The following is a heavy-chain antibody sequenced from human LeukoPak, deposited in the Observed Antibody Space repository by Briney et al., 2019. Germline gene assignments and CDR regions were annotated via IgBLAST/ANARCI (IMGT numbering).Heavy chain of an antibody. CDR2: INPNSGGT. V-gene: IGHV1-2*02. Sequence: VASVKVSCKASGYTFTGYYMHWVRQAPGQGLEWMGWINPNSGGTNYAQTFQGRVTMTRDTSISTAYMELSRLRSDDTAVYYCARGEPSSSWHYYYGMDVWGQGTTVTVSS. CDR3: ARGEPSSSWHYYYGMDV. D-gene: IGHD6-6*01. CDR1: GYTFTGYY. J-gene: IGHJ6*02.